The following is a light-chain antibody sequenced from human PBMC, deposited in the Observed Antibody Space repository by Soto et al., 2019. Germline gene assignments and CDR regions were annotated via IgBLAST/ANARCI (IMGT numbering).Light chain of an antibody. Sequence: QAVVTQPPSASGTPGQRVTISCSGSSTNIGSHTVNWYQQVPGTAPKLLIYSSNLRPSGVPDRFSGSKSSTSASLAISGLQSEDEADYCCAAWDDSLNGVVFGGGTKLTVL. V-gene: IGLV1-44*01. J-gene: IGLJ2*01. CDR3: AAWDDSLNGVV. CDR2: SSN. CDR1: STNIGSHT.